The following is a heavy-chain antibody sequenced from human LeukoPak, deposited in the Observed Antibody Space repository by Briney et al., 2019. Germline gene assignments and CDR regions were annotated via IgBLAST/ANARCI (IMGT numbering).Heavy chain of an antibody. V-gene: IGHV1-8*01. Sequence: ASVKVSCKASGYTFTSYDINWVRQATGQGLEWMGWMNPNSGNTGYAQKFQGRVTMTRNTSISTAYMELSSLRSEDTAVYYCARVAVLIRFRGYDYWGQGTLVIVYS. CDR1: GYTFTSYD. J-gene: IGHJ4*02. CDR2: MNPNSGNT. D-gene: IGHD6-19*01. CDR3: ARVAVLIRFRGYDY.